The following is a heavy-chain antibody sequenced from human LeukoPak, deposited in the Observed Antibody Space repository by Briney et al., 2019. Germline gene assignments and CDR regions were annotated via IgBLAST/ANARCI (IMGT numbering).Heavy chain of an antibody. Sequence: PGGSLRLSCAASGFIFSSYWMSWVRQAPGRGLVWVSRINTDGTRTSYADSVKGRFTISRDNAKNTLFLQMNSLRAEDTAVYYCAREEEGDAFDIWGQGTMVTVSS. V-gene: IGHV3-74*01. CDR2: INTDGTRT. J-gene: IGHJ3*02. CDR1: GFIFSSYW. CDR3: AREEEGDAFDI.